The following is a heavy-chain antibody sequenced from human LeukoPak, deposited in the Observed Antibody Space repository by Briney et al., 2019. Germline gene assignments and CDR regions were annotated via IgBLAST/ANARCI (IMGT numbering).Heavy chain of an antibody. CDR2: IGTGGEI. D-gene: IGHD6-25*01. CDR1: GFTFSNYG. Sequence: GGSLRLSCAASGFTFSNYGMDWVRQATGKGLEWVSGIGTGGEIYYPGSVNGRFTISRENANMSLYLQMNSLRAGDTAVYYCARDRGRYYLDVWGKGTTVTVSS. V-gene: IGHV3-13*01. CDR3: ARDRGRYYLDV. J-gene: IGHJ6*03.